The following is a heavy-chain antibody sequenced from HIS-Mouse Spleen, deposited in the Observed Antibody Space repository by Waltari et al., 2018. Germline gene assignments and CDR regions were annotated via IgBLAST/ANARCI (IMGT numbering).Heavy chain of an antibody. Sequence: QVQLQESGPGLVKPSETLSLTCTVSGYSISSGYYWGWIRPPPGKGLEWIGSIYHSGSTYYNPSLKSRVTISVDTSKNQFSLKLSSVTAADTAVYYCARANWGSYYFDYWGQGTLVTVSS. CDR2: IYHSGST. V-gene: IGHV4-38-2*02. CDR3: ARANWGSYYFDY. CDR1: GYSISSGYY. J-gene: IGHJ4*02. D-gene: IGHD7-27*01.